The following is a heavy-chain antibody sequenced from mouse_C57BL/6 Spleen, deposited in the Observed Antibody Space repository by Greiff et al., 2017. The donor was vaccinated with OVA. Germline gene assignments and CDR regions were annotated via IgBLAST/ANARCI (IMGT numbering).Heavy chain of an antibody. CDR3: ARGGSYYYGSSYWYFDV. D-gene: IGHD1-1*01. CDR1: GYTFTGYW. J-gene: IGHJ1*03. V-gene: IGHV1-9*01. CDR2: ILPGSGST. Sequence: QVQLQQSGAELMKPGASVKLSCKATGYTFTGYWIEWVKQRPGHGLEWIGEILPGSGSTNYNEKFKGKATFTADTSSNTAYMQLSSLTTEDSAIYYCARGGSYYYGSSYWYFDVWGTRTTVTVSS.